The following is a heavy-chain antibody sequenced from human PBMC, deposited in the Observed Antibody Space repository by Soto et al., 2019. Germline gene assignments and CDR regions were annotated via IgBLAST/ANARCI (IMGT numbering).Heavy chain of an antibody. V-gene: IGHV1-2*04. D-gene: IGHD3-22*01. Sequence: QVQLVQSGAEVKKPGASVKVSCKASGYTFTGYYMHWVRQAPGQGLEWMGWINPNSGGTNYAQKFRGWVTMTGDTSISTAYMELSRLRSDDTAVYYCAYSSGLHDAFDIWGQGTMVTVSS. J-gene: IGHJ3*02. CDR1: GYTFTGYY. CDR3: AYSSGLHDAFDI. CDR2: INPNSGGT.